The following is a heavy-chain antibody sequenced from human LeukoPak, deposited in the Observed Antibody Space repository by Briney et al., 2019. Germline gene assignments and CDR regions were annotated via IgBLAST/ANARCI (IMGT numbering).Heavy chain of an antibody. J-gene: IGHJ4*02. CDR3: AKREGSSWSGFGY. Sequence: GGSLRLSCAASGFTMSNYGVSWVRQAPGKGLEWVSGIRSAVDTTHYADSVKGRFIISRDNSKNTLSLQLNSLRPEDTALYYCAKREGSSWSGFGYWGQGTLVTVSS. D-gene: IGHD6-13*01. CDR2: IRSAVDTT. CDR1: GFTMSNYG. V-gene: IGHV3-23*01.